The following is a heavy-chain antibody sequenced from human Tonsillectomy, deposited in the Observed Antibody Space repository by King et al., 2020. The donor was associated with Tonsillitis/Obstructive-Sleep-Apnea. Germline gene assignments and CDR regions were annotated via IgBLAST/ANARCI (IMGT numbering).Heavy chain of an antibody. CDR2: IYYSGST. CDR1: GGSISSSSYY. V-gene: IGHV4-39*02. D-gene: IGHD3-9*01. J-gene: IGHJ5*02. Sequence: QLQESGPGLVKPSETLSLTCTVSGGSISSSSYYWGWIRQPPGKGLEWIGSIYYSGSTYYNPSLKSRVTISVDTSKNQFSLKLSSVTAADTAVYYCARDYDILTGSGWFDPWGQGTLVTVSS. CDR3: ARDYDILTGSGWFDP.